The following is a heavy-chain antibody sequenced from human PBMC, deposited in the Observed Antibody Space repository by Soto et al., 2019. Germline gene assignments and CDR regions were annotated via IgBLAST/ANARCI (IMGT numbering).Heavy chain of an antibody. CDR1: GDTFSSYA. V-gene: IGHV1-18*01. J-gene: IGHJ6*02. Sequence: ASVKVSCKAAGDTFSSYAISWVRQAPVQGLEWMGGISAHIGKANYAQKLQGRVTMTTDTSTSTAYMELRSLRSDDTAVYYCARWGLSGDEYNYYYYGMDVWGQGTTVTVSS. CDR2: ISAHIGKA. D-gene: IGHD5-12*01. CDR3: ARWGLSGDEYNYYYYGMDV.